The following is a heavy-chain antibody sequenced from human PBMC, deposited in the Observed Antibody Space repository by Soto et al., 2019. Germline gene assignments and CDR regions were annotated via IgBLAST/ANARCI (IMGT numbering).Heavy chain of an antibody. CDR3: AREVYDFWSGSQPYYYMDV. Sequence: PSETLSLTCAVYGGSFSGYYWSWIRQPPGKGLEWIGEINHSGSTNYNPSLKSRVTISVDTSKNQFSLKLSSVTAADTAVYYCAREVYDFWSGSQPYYYMDVWGKGTTVTVSS. V-gene: IGHV4-34*01. CDR2: INHSGST. J-gene: IGHJ6*03. CDR1: GGSFSGYY. D-gene: IGHD3-3*01.